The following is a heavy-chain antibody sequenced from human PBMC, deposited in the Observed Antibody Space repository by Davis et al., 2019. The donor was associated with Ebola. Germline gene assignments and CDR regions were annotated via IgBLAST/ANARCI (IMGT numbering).Heavy chain of an antibody. Sequence: GGSLRLSCAASGFTFSSYAMSWVRQAPGKGLEWVSAISGSGGSTYYADSVKGRFTISRDNSKNTLYLQMNSLRAEDTAVYYCAKDANSYYYDSSGYSRSDAFDIWGQGTMVTVSS. J-gene: IGHJ3*02. D-gene: IGHD3-22*01. CDR3: AKDANSYYYDSSGYSRSDAFDI. V-gene: IGHV3-23*01. CDR1: GFTFSSYA. CDR2: ISGSGGST.